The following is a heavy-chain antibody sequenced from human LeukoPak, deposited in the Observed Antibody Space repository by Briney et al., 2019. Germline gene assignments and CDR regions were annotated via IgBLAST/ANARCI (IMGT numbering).Heavy chain of an antibody. J-gene: IGHJ6*02. V-gene: IGHV3-33*01. CDR1: GFTFSNYG. Sequence: GRSLRLSCAASGFTFSNYGMHWVRQVPGKGLEWVAAIWFDGIRKYYADSVKGRLTISRDNSKNTLYLQMNSLRAEDTAVYYCARGRGNYYYYGMDVWGQGTTVTVSS. CDR2: IWFDGIRK. D-gene: IGHD6-25*01. CDR3: ARGRGNYYYYGMDV.